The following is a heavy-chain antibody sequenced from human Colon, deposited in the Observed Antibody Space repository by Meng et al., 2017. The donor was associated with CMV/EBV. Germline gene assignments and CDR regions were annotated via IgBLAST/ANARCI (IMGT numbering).Heavy chain of an antibody. V-gene: IGHV4-61*01. CDR2: ISYSGNT. CDR1: GGSVNSGSYY. CDR3: ARETSGWSTGIDY. Sequence: ESLKISCNVSGGSVNSGSYYWTWIRQPPGKGLEWIGYISYSGNTNYNPSLKSRLTIEVDTSTNQFSLKLTSVSAADTAMYYCARETSGWSTGIDYWGQGTLVTVSS. D-gene: IGHD6-19*01. J-gene: IGHJ4*02.